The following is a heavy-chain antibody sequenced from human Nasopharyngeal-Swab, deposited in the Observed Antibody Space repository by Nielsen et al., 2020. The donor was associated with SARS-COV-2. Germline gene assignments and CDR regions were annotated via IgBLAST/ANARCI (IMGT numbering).Heavy chain of an antibody. V-gene: IGHV3-21*01. Sequence: GASLQISCAASGLTFNNYNFNWVRQAPGKGLEWVSSISSSSSYIYYADSVKGRFTISRDNAKNSLYLQMNSLRAEDTAVYYCARDGLDYDFWSAYCMDVWGQGTTVTVSS. CDR3: ARDGLDYDFWSAYCMDV. CDR1: GLTFNNYN. J-gene: IGHJ6*02. D-gene: IGHD3-3*01. CDR2: ISSSSSYI.